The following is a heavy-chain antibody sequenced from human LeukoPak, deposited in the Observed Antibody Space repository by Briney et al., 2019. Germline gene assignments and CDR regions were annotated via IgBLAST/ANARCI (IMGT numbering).Heavy chain of an antibody. CDR2: MNPNSGNT. CDR3: AARYYYGSGSYGQDYYYYGMDV. J-gene: IGHJ6*02. V-gene: IGHV1-8*01. CDR1: GYTFTSYD. Sequence: GASVTVSCKASGYTFTSYDINWVRQATGQGLEWMGWMNPNSGNTGYAQKFQGRVTMTRNTSISTAYMELSSLRSEDTAVYYCAARYYYGSGSYGQDYYYYGMDVWGQGTTVTVSS. D-gene: IGHD3-10*01.